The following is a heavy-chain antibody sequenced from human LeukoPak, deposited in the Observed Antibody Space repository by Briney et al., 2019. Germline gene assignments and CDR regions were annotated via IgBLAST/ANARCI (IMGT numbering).Heavy chain of an antibody. Sequence: GGSLRLSCAASGFTFSSYWMSWVREAPGKGLKWVANIKEDGSEKYYVDSVKGRFTISRDNAKNSLFLEMNSLRAEDMALYYCAREEPVAILSHWGQGTLVTVSS. CDR1: GFTFSSYW. D-gene: IGHD2-2*01. V-gene: IGHV3-7*01. J-gene: IGHJ4*02. CDR2: IKEDGSEK. CDR3: AREEPVAILSH.